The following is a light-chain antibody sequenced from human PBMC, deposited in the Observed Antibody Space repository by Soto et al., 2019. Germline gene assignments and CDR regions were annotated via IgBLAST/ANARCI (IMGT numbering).Light chain of an antibody. Sequence: DIVLTQSPATLSLSPGERATLSCRASQSVSSYLAWYQQKPGQAPRLLIYAASNRATGIPARFSGGGSGRDFTLAISRLEPEDFAVYYCHQFGDSPQTFGQGTKV. CDR3: HQFGDSPQT. CDR1: QSVSSY. J-gene: IGKJ1*01. CDR2: AAS. V-gene: IGKV3-11*02.